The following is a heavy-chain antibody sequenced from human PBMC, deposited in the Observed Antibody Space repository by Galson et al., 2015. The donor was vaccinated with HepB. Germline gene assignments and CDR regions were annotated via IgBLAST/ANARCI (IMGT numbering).Heavy chain of an antibody. CDR3: AKSGIRQVIVVVPAAIYYYYMDV. J-gene: IGHJ6*03. D-gene: IGHD2-2*01. Sequence: SLRLSCAASGFTFSSYAMSWVRQAPGKGLEWVSAISGSGGSTYYADSVKGRFTISRDNSKNTLYLQMNSLRAEDTAVYYCAKSGIRQVIVVVPAAIYYYYMDVWGKGTTVTVSS. CDR1: GFTFSSYA. V-gene: IGHV3-23*01. CDR2: ISGSGGST.